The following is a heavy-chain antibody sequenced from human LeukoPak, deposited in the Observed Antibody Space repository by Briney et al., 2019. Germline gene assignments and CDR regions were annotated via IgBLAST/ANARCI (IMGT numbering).Heavy chain of an antibody. V-gene: IGHV1-2*02. CDR1: GYTFTGYY. Sequence: ASVKVSCKASGYTFTGYYMHWVRQAPGQGLEGMGWINPNRGGTNYAQKFQGRVTMTRDTSISTAYMELSRLRSDDTAVYYCARGTPLTYYYGSGSSFSHMDVWGQGTTVTVSS. CDR3: ARGTPLTYYYGSGSSFSHMDV. CDR2: INPNRGGT. J-gene: IGHJ6*02. D-gene: IGHD3-10*01.